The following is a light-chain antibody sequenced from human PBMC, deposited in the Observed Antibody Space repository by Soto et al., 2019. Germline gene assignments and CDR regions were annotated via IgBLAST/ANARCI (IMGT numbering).Light chain of an antibody. CDR2: AAS. Sequence: DIRMTQSPSSLSVSVGDGVTIPCRASETINNYLNWYQQKPGRAPKLLIHAASTLQSGVPSRFSGSGSGTDFTLTISSLQPEDFATYSCQQSYTTPWTFGLGTKVDIK. CDR1: ETINNY. J-gene: IGKJ1*01. V-gene: IGKV1-39*01. CDR3: QQSYTTPWT.